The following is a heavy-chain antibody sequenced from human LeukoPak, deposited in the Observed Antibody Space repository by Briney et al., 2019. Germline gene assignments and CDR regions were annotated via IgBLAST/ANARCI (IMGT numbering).Heavy chain of an antibody. Sequence: GGSLRLSCAASGFTFSSYGMHWVRQAPGKGLEWVAVISYDGSNKYYADSVKGRFTISRDNSKNTLYLQMNSLRAEDTAVYYCAAVPGRRYKLNYAYWGQGTLVTVSS. CDR3: AAVPGRRYKLNYAY. V-gene: IGHV3-30*03. J-gene: IGHJ4*02. CDR1: GFTFSSYG. CDR2: ISYDGSNK. D-gene: IGHD1-7*01.